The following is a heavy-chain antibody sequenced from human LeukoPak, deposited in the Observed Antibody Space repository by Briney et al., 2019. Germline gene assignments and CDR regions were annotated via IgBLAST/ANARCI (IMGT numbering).Heavy chain of an antibody. Sequence: SETLSLTCTVSGGSISSSSYYWGWIRQPPGKGLEWIGSIYYSGSTYYNPSLKSRVTISVDTSRNQFSLKLSSVTAADTAVYFCARLPVGVWGSYRYRYFDYWGQGTLVTVSS. V-gene: IGHV4-39*01. CDR2: IYYSGST. CDR3: ARLPVGVWGSYRYRYFDY. CDR1: GGSISSSSYY. D-gene: IGHD3-16*02. J-gene: IGHJ4*02.